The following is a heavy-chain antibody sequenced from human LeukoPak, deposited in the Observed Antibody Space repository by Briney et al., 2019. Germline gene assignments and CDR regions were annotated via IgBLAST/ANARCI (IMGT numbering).Heavy chain of an antibody. CDR3: AKREDYNPNYSVDFNY. J-gene: IGHJ4*02. D-gene: IGHD1-14*01. V-gene: IGHV3-23*01. Sequence: GGSLRLSCAASGFTFSSYAMSWVRQAPGKGLEWVSAISGSGASTYYADSVKGRFTISRDNSKNRVYLQMTNLRAEDTAIYYCAKREDYNPNYSVDFNYWGQGTLVTVSS. CDR1: GFTFSSYA. CDR2: ISGSGAST.